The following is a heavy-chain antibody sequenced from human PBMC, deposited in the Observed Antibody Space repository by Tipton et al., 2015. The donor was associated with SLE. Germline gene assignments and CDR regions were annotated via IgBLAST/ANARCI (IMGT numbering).Heavy chain of an antibody. J-gene: IGHJ6*03. D-gene: IGHD2-2*01. CDR3: ARERSSTPYYYYYMDV. CDR2: IYYSGST. Sequence: TLSLTCTASGGSISSYYWSWIRQPPGKGLEWIGYIYYSGSTNYNPSLKSRVTISVDTSKNQFSLKLSSVTAADTAVYYCARERSSTPYYYYYMDVWGKGTTVTVSS. V-gene: IGHV4-59*01. CDR1: GGSISSYY.